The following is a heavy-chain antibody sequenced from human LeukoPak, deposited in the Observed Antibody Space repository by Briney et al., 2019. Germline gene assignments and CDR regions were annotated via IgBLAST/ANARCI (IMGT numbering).Heavy chain of an antibody. CDR2: ISGSGGST. CDR1: GFTFSSYA. D-gene: IGHD4-17*01. J-gene: IGHJ5*02. Sequence: GGSLRLSCAASGFTFSSYAMSWVRQAPGKGLEWVSAISGSGGSTYYADSVKGRFTISRDNSKNTLYLQMNSLRAEDTAVYYCAKVNYGEKTTRVSWFDPWGQGTLVTVSS. CDR3: AKVNYGEKTTRVSWFDP. V-gene: IGHV3-23*01.